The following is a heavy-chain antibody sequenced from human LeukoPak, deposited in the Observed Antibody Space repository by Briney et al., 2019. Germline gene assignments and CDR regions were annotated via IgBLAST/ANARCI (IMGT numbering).Heavy chain of an antibody. CDR2: ISAYNGNT. CDR3: ARGVAGTYYYYYMDV. D-gene: IGHD6-19*01. Sequence: GASVKVSCKASGYTFTSYGISWVRQAPGQGLEWMGWISAYNGNTNYAQKLQGRVTMTTDTSTSTAYMELRSLRSDDTALYYCARGVAGTYYYYYMDVWGKGTTVTVSS. J-gene: IGHJ6*03. V-gene: IGHV1-18*01. CDR1: GYTFTSYG.